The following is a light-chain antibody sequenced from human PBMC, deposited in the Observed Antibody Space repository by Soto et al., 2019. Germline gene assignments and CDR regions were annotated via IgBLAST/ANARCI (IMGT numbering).Light chain of an antibody. J-gene: IGKJ1*01. Sequence: EIVMTQSPATLSVSPGERATLSCRASQSVNSNLAWYQQKPDQAPRLLISGASTRATGIPARFSGSGSETEFPLTISSLQSEDFAVYYCQQYNNRWTFGQGTKVEMK. CDR2: GAS. CDR3: QQYNNRWT. V-gene: IGKV3-15*01. CDR1: QSVNSN.